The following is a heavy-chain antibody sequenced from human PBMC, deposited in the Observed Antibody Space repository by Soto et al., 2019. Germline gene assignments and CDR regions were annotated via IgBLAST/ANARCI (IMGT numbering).Heavy chain of an antibody. Sequence: SETLSLTCTVSGGSISSYYWSWIRQPPGKGLEWIGYIYYSGSTNYNPSLKSRVTISVDTSKNQFSLKLSSVTAADTAVYYCARDHRGSYLDYWGQGTLVTVPS. CDR3: ARDHRGSYLDY. D-gene: IGHD1-26*01. J-gene: IGHJ4*02. V-gene: IGHV4-59*01. CDR2: IYYSGST. CDR1: GGSISSYY.